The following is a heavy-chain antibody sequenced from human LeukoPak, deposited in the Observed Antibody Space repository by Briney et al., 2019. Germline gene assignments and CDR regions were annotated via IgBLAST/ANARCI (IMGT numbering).Heavy chain of an antibody. CDR3: ARVRLAVEALYYFDL. V-gene: IGHV4-59*01. CDR1: RGSISSYY. CDR2: IFYTGNA. Sequence: PSETLSLTCTVSRGSISSYYWTWVRQPPGKGLEWIGHIFYTGNANYNPSLRSRVTISLDTSKKQFSLKLTSVTAADTALYYYARVRLAVEALYYFDLWGQGTLVTVSS. J-gene: IGHJ4*02. D-gene: IGHD2-8*01.